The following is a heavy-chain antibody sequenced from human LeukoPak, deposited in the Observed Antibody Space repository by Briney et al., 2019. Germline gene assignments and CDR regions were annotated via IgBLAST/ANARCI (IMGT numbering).Heavy chain of an antibody. V-gene: IGHV3-64D*09. Sequence: GGSLILSCSASGLPFRTYAMHWVRQAPGKGLEFVSAISKEGFTTYYADSVKGRFTISRDNSRNILSLQMSSLRPDDTAVYYCVKGEMAMLRGVHADWGQGTLVTVSS. CDR3: VKGEMAMLRGVHAD. D-gene: IGHD3-10*01. J-gene: IGHJ4*02. CDR1: GLPFRTYA. CDR2: ISKEGFTT.